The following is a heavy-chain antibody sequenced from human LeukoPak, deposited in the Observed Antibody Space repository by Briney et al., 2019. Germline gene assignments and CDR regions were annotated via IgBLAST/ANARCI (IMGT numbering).Heavy chain of an antibody. CDR2: ISSSSSYI. CDR1: GFTVSSYS. V-gene: IGHV3-21*01. CDR3: ARDRSDYDSSGYYDY. J-gene: IGHJ4*02. D-gene: IGHD3-22*01. Sequence: GSLRLSCAASGFTVSSYSMNWVRQAPGKGLEWVSSISSSSSYIYYADSVKGRFTISRDNAKNSLYLQMNSLRAEDTAVYYCARDRSDYDSSGYYDYWGQGTLVTVSS.